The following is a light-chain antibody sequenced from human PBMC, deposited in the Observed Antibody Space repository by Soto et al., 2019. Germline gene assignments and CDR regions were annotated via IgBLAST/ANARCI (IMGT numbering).Light chain of an antibody. Sequence: EIVMTQSPASLSVSPGDGATLSCRASQSGARNVAWYQQKPGQGPRLLIHGASTRAVGVPARFSGSGSGTDFTLTISSLQSEDFEVYYCQQYHNWPPQYTFGQGTKLQIK. V-gene: IGKV3-15*01. CDR2: GAS. CDR1: QSGARN. J-gene: IGKJ2*01. CDR3: QQYHNWPPQYT.